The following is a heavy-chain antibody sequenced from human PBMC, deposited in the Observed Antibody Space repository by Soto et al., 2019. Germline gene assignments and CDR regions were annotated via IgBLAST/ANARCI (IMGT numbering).Heavy chain of an antibody. CDR2: ISYDGSNK. Sequence: PGGSLRVSCAASGFTFSSYGIHWVRQAPGKGLEWVAVISYDGSNKYYADSVKGRFTISRDNSKNTLYLQMNSLRVEDTAVYYCNADPPGVRGTRRNWFDPWGPGTQVPVS. CDR3: NADPPGVRGTRRNWFDP. CDR1: GFTFSSYG. J-gene: IGHJ5*02. D-gene: IGHD3-10*01. V-gene: IGHV3-30*03.